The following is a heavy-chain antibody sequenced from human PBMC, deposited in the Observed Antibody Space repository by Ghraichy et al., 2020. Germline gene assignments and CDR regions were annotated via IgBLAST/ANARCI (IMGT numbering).Heavy chain of an antibody. CDR2: IKGDGSEN. CDR3: VRHGSDYR. J-gene: IGHJ5*02. Sequence: GGSLRLSCVISGFTFRNYSMSWVRQAPGKGLEWVANIKGDGSENYYVDSVKGRFTISRDNAKDSLHLQMNSLRGEDTAVSYCVRHGSDYRWCQGTLVTVSS. V-gene: IGHV3-7*03. CDR1: GFTFRNYS. D-gene: IGHD3-10*01.